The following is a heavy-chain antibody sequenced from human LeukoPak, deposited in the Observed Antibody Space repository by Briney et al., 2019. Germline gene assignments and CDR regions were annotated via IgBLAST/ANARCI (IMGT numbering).Heavy chain of an antibody. CDR1: GVAISSSSHY. D-gene: IGHD6-19*01. CDR2: IYYTGST. J-gene: IGHJ4*02. V-gene: IGHV4-39*01. CDR3: ARRTTSDWNYFDY. Sequence: TPSEPLSLTCTVSGVAISSSSHYWGWIRQTPGRGLEWNGSIYYTGSTDYNPSLKSRVTISVDTSKNQFSLNLSSVTAADTAVYYCARRTTSDWNYFDYWGQGTLVSVSS.